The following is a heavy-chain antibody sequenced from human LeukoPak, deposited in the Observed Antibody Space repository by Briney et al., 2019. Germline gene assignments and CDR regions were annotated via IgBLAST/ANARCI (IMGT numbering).Heavy chain of an antibody. CDR1: GFTFSNHA. D-gene: IGHD3-10*01. J-gene: IGHJ4*02. V-gene: IGHV3-23*01. CDR2: ISGSGGST. CDR3: AKVTDSQPRYITMVRGVIIARDDY. Sequence: GGSLRLSCEASGFTFSNHAMTWVRQAPGKGLQWVSSISGSGGSTYYADSVKGRFTISRDNSKNALYLQMNSLRAEDTAVYYCAKVTDSQPRYITMVRGVIIARDDYWGQGTLVTVSS.